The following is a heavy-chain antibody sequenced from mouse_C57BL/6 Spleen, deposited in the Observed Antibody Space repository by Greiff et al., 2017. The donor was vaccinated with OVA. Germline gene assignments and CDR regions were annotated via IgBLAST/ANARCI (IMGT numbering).Heavy chain of an antibody. CDR1: GYTFTDYN. D-gene: IGHD1-1*01. CDR2: INPNNGGT. CDR3: SLYCYGSGY. J-gene: IGHJ2*01. Sequence: VQLQQSGPELVKPGASVKMSCKASGYTFTDYNMHWVKQSHGKSLEWIGYINPNNGGTSYNQKFKGKATLTVNKSSSTAYMELRTLTSEESTVYYCSLYCYGSGYWGQGTTLTVSA. V-gene: IGHV1-22*01.